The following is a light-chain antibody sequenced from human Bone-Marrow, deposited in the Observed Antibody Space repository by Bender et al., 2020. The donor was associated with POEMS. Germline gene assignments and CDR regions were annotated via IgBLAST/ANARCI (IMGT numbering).Light chain of an antibody. Sequence: QSALTQPASVSGSPGQSITISCTGTSSDIGGYSHVSWYQQHPGQAPNLMIYDVTIRPSGVSHRFSGSQSGNTASLTISGLQAEDEADYYCSSYTSSSTRVFGGGTKLTVL. V-gene: IGLV2-14*03. CDR1: SSDIGGYSH. CDR2: DVT. J-gene: IGLJ2*01. CDR3: SSYTSSSTRV.